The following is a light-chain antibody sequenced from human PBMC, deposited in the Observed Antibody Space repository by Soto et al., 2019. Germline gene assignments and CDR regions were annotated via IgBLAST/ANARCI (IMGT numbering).Light chain of an antibody. V-gene: IGKV3-20*01. Sequence: EIVLTQSPGTLSLSPGERATLSCRASQSVSSNYLVWYQQKPCQAPSLLIYGASSRATGIPDRFSGSVSGTDFTLTISRMEPEDFAVYYCQQYGSSAITFGQGTRLEIK. CDR3: QQYGSSAIT. CDR1: QSVSSNY. J-gene: IGKJ5*01. CDR2: GAS.